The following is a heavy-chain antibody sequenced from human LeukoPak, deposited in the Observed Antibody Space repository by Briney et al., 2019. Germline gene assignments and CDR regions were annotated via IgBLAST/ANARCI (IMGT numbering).Heavy chain of an antibody. CDR2: ISSSSTYI. J-gene: IGHJ4*02. D-gene: IGHD1-26*01. CDR1: GFAFIRYS. Sequence: PGGSLRLSCAASGFAFIRYSMNWVRQAPGKGLEWVSSISSSSTYIYYADSVEGRFTISRDNAKNSLYLQMNSLRAEDTAVYYCARDGQGYSGSYYAPTNFDYWGQGTLVTVSS. V-gene: IGHV3-21*01. CDR3: ARDGQGYSGSYYAPTNFDY.